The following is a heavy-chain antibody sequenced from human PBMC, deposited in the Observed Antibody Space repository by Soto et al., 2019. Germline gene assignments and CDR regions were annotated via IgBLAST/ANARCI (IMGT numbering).Heavy chain of an antibody. J-gene: IGHJ4*02. CDR3: ARDMQYQLPLDY. CDR1: GFTFSSYG. Sequence: GGSLRLSCAASGFTFSSYGMHWVRQAPGKGLEWVAVIWYDGSNKYYADSVKGRFTISRDNSKNTLYLQMNSLRAEDTAVYYCARDMQYQLPLDYWGQGTLVTVSS. V-gene: IGHV3-33*01. CDR2: IWYDGSNK. D-gene: IGHD2-2*01.